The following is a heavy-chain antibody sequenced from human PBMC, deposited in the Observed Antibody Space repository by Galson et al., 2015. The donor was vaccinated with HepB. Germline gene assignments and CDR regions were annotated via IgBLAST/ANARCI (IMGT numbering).Heavy chain of an antibody. D-gene: IGHD2/OR15-2a*01. Sequence: SLRLSCAACGFAFTSYGMSWVRPAPGKGLECVSAISRGGDTSDYADSVKGRFTVSRDSSTNTLYLQMNGLRADDTAIYYCVRGTTAPDYWGQGTLVTVSS. J-gene: IGHJ4*02. CDR3: VRGTTAPDY. V-gene: IGHV3-23*01. CDR2: ISRGGDTS. CDR1: GFAFTSYG.